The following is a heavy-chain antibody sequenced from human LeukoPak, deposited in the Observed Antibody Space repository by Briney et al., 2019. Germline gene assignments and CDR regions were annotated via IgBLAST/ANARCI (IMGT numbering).Heavy chain of an antibody. CDR1: GGSISSSSYY. D-gene: IGHD3-3*01. Sequence: PSETLPLTCTVSGGSISSSSYYWSWIRQPPGKWLEWIGSIYYSGSTYYNPSLKSRVTISVDTSKNQFSLKLSSVTAADTAVYYCAVFWSGYYTLDYWGQGTLVTVSS. V-gene: IGHV4-39*01. CDR3: AVFWSGYYTLDY. CDR2: IYYSGST. J-gene: IGHJ4*02.